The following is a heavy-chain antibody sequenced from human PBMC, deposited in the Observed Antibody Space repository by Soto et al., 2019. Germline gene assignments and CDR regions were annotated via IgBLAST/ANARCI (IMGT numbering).Heavy chain of an antibody. D-gene: IGHD1-26*01. CDR2: ISAYNGKT. J-gene: IGHJ6*02. CDR1: GYTFTSYG. V-gene: IGHV1-18*01. CDR3: AVIVGATPGADYYGMDV. Sequence: ASVKVSCKASGYTFTSYGISWVRQAPGQGLEWMGWISAYNGKTNYAQKLQGRVNMTTDTSTSTAYMELRSLRSDDTAVYYCAVIVGATPGADYYGMDVWGQGTTVTVSS.